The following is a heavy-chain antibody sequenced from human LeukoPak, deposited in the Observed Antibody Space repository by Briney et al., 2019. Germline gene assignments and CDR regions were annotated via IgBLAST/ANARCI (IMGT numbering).Heavy chain of an antibody. CDR1: GFTFSSYA. J-gene: IGHJ5*02. D-gene: IGHD2-21*01. Sequence: GRSLRLSCAASGFTFSSYAMHWVRQAPGKGLEWVTVISYDGSNKYYADSVKGRFTISRDNSKNTLYLQMNSLRPEDTAVYFCAKDIHLMSGEFDPWGQGTLVTVSS. V-gene: IGHV3-30*18. CDR3: AKDIHLMSGEFDP. CDR2: ISYDGSNK.